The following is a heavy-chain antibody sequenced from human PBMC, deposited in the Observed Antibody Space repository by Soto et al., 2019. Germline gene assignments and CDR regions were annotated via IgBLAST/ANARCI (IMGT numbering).Heavy chain of an antibody. CDR2: ISVNNGNT. J-gene: IGHJ4*02. CDR3: ARFDCITTRCYRQFDY. CDR1: DYPFTSYG. D-gene: IGHD2-2*01. Sequence: QVQLVQSGAEVKKPGASVKVSCKASDYPFTSYGIGWVRQAPGQGLEWMGWISVNNGNTNYAQNVQGRVTMTTDISTSTAYMELRSLRSDDTAVYYCARFDCITTRCYRQFDYWGQGTLVTVSS. V-gene: IGHV1-18*04.